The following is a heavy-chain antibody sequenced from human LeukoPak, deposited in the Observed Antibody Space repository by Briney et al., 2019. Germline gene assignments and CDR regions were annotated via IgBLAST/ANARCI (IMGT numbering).Heavy chain of an antibody. J-gene: IGHJ4*02. CDR1: GFTFSSYW. Sequence: GGSLRLSCAASGFTFSSYWMSWVRQAPGKGLEWVANIKQDGSEKYYVDSVKGRFTISRDNAKNSLYLQMNSLRAEDTAVYYCARDLIVATIVFDYWGQGTLVTVSS. D-gene: IGHD5-12*01. CDR3: ARDLIVATIVFDY. CDR2: IKQDGSEK. V-gene: IGHV3-7*01.